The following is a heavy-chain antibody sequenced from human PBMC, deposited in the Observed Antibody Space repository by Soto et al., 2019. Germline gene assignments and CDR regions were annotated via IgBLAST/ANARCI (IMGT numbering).Heavy chain of an antibody. CDR2: ISGSGGST. Sequence: EVQLLESGGGLVQPGGSLRLSCAASGFTFSSYAMSWVRQAPGKGLEWVSAISGSGGSTYYADSVKGRFTISRDNSKNTLYLQMNSLRAEDMAVYYCARDPIAVADFNYFDYWGQGTLVTVSS. CDR1: GFTFSSYA. D-gene: IGHD6-19*01. V-gene: IGHV3-23*01. CDR3: ARDPIAVADFNYFDY. J-gene: IGHJ4*02.